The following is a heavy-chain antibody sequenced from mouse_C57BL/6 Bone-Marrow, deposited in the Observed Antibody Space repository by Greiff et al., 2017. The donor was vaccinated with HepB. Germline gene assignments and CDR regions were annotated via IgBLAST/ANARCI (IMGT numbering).Heavy chain of an antibody. CDR2: IDPETGGT. J-gene: IGHJ2*01. CDR3: TVTTRSDDFDY. D-gene: IGHD2-12*01. V-gene: IGHV1-15*01. CDR1: GYTFTDYE. Sequence: QVQLQQSGAELVRPGASVTLSCKASGYTFTDYEMHWVKQTPVHGLEWIGAIDPETGGTAYNQKFKGKAILTADKSSSTAYMELRSLTSEDSAVYYCTVTTRSDDFDYWGQGTTLTVSS.